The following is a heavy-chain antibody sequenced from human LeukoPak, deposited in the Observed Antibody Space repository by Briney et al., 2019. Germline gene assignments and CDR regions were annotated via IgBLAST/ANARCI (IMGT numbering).Heavy chain of an antibody. CDR2: IIPILGIA. CDR1: GGTFSSYA. V-gene: IGHV1-69*04. CDR3: ARDHCSSTSCYPGWYFDL. Sequence: SVKVSCKASGGTFSSYAISWVRQAPGQGLEWMGRIIPILGIANYAQKFQGRVTITADKSTSTAYMELSSLRSEDTAVYYCARDHCSSTSCYPGWYFDLWGRGTLVTVSS. D-gene: IGHD2-2*01. J-gene: IGHJ2*01.